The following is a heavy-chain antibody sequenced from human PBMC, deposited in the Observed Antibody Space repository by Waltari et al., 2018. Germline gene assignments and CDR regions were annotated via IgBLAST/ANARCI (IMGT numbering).Heavy chain of an antibody. V-gene: IGHV4-38-2*01. CDR1: GYSISSGYW. CDR3: ANNEWGLPVS. Sequence: QVQLQESDPGLVKPSETLSLTCSVSGYSISSGYWWGWIRQPPGKGLEWIASIYYTSGSTQYTPSLRSRVTISSDTSKNQFSLRLTSVTAADTAVYYCANNEWGLPVSWGQGTLVTVSS. D-gene: IGHD1-26*01. CDR2: IYYTSGST. J-gene: IGHJ5*02.